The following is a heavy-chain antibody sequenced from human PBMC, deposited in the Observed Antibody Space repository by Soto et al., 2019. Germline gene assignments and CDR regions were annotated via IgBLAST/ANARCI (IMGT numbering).Heavy chain of an antibody. V-gene: IGHV1-3*01. CDR1: GITFSTYA. Sequence: ASVKVSCKASGITFSTYAIHWVRQAPGQRLEWMGWINAGNGNTRYSQKFQGRVTLTRDTSASTAYMDLSSLRSEDTAIYYCARDYYDSSDYTTNWFDPWGQGTLVTVSS. CDR2: INAGNGNT. D-gene: IGHD3-22*01. J-gene: IGHJ5*02. CDR3: ARDYYDSSDYTTNWFDP.